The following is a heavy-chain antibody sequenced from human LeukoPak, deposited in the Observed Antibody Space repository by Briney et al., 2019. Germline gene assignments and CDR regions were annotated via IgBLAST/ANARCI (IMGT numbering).Heavy chain of an antibody. CDR2: IGSGSSYI. CDR3: ASHYDIDY. CDR1: GLTFSTYT. Sequence: GGSLRLSCAASGLTFSTYTMNWVRQAPGKGLEWVSSIGSGSSYIYYADSMKGRFTVSRDNAKNSLYLQMNSLKAEDTAAYFCASHYDIDYWGQGTLVTVSS. J-gene: IGHJ4*02. D-gene: IGHD3-9*01. V-gene: IGHV3-21*06.